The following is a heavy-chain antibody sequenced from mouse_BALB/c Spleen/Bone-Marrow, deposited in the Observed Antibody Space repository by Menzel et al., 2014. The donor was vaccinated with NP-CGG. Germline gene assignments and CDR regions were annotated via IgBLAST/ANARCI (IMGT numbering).Heavy chain of an antibody. Sequence: DVMLVESGGGLVKPGGSLKLSCAASGFTFXSYTMSWVRQTPEKRLEWVATISSGGSYTYYPDSVKGRFTISRDNAKNTLYLQMSSLKSEDTAMNYCTRSYYRYDEEAWFAYWGQGTLVTVSA. CDR1: GFTFXSYT. CDR2: ISSGGSYT. D-gene: IGHD2-14*01. V-gene: IGHV5-6-4*01. J-gene: IGHJ3*01. CDR3: TRSYYRYDEEAWFAY.